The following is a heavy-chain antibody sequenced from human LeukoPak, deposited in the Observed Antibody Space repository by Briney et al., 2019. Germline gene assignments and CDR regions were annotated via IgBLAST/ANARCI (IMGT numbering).Heavy chain of an antibody. CDR2: IYTSGST. CDR3: AREPFGEVVDAFDI. Sequence: SETLSLTCTVSGGSISSYYWSWIRQPAGKGLEWIGRIYTSGSTNYNPSLKSRVTMSVDTSKNQFSLKLSSVTAADTAVYYCAREPFGEVVDAFDIWGQGTMVTVSS. J-gene: IGHJ3*02. CDR1: GGSISSYY. V-gene: IGHV4-4*07. D-gene: IGHD3-10*01.